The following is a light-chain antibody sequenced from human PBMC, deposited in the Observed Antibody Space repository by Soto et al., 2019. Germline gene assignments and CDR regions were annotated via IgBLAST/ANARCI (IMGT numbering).Light chain of an antibody. CDR3: QHYGSSPPGIP. CDR1: QSVSSSY. V-gene: IGKV3-20*01. J-gene: IGKJ5*01. CDR2: GAS. Sequence: EIVLTQSPGTLSLSPGERATLSCRASQSVSSSYLAWYQQKPGQAPRLLIYGASSRATGIPDRFSGSGSGTAFTLTISSLGPKDFAVYYFQHYGSSPPGIPCGKGTGLELK.